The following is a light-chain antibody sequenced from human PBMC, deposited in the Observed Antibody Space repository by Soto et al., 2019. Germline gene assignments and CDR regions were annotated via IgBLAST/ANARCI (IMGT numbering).Light chain of an antibody. J-gene: IGKJ1*01. CDR3: HHYNNWHPERT. V-gene: IGKV3-15*01. CDR2: GAS. Sequence: EIVMTQSPATLSVSPGERATLSCRASQSVSSNLAWYQQKPGQAPRLLIYGASTRATGIPARFSGSGSGTEFTLTISSLQSEVFAIYFCHHYNNWHPERTFGQGNKVEIK. CDR1: QSVSSN.